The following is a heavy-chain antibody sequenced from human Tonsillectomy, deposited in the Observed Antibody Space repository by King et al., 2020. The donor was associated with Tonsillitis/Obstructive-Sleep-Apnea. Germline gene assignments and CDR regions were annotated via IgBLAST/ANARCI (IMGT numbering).Heavy chain of an antibody. Sequence: LQLQESGPGLVKPSETLSLTCTVSGGSISSNTYYWGWIRQPPGKGLEWIGSIYYSGRTYYNPSLKSRVTISVDTSKYQLSLKLSSVTAADTAVYYCARRSDIPYYYYYYMDVWGKGTTVTVSS. CDR3: ARRSDIPYYYYYYMDV. D-gene: IGHD6-6*01. CDR1: GGSISSNTYY. J-gene: IGHJ6*03. V-gene: IGHV4-39*01. CDR2: IYYSGRT.